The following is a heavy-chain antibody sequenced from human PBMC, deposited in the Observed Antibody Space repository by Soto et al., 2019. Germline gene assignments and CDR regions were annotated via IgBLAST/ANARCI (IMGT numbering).Heavy chain of an antibody. D-gene: IGHD6-13*01. V-gene: IGHV1-18*01. Sequence: ASVKVSCKASGYTFTSYGISWVRQAPGQGLEWMGWISAYNGNTNYAQKLQGRVTMTTDTSTSTAYMELRSLRSDDTAVYYCARDSYVAAAVYFGWFDPWRQGTLVTVSS. CDR1: GYTFTSYG. CDR2: ISAYNGNT. CDR3: ARDSYVAAAVYFGWFDP. J-gene: IGHJ5*02.